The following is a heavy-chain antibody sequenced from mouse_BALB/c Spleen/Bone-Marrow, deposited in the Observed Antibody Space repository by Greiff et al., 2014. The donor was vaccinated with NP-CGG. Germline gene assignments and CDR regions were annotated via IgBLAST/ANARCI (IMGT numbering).Heavy chain of an antibody. J-gene: IGHJ4*01. CDR1: GYTFTSYW. CDR3: ARYGNYDAMDY. Sequence: LQESGAELVKPGASVKLPCKASGYTFTSYWMHWVKQRPGQGPEWIGEINPSNGRTNYNETFKSKATLTVDKSSTTAYMQLSSLTSDDSAVYYCARYGNYDAMDYWGQGTSVTVSS. V-gene: IGHV1S81*02. CDR2: INPSNGRT. D-gene: IGHD2-1*01.